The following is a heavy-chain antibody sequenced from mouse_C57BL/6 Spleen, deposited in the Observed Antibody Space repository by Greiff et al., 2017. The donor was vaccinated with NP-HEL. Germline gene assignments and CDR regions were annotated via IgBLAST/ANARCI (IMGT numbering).Heavy chain of an antibody. Sequence: EVQLQQSGPELVKPGASVKIPCKASGYTFTDYNMDWVKQSPGKSLEWIGDINPNNGGTIYNQKFKGKATLTVDKSSSTAYMELRSLTSEDTAVYYGAREGDYYYFDYWGQGTTLTVSS. J-gene: IGHJ2*01. CDR1: GYTFTDYN. CDR2: INPNNGGT. CDR3: AREGDYYYFDY. V-gene: IGHV1-18*01. D-gene: IGHD1-1*01.